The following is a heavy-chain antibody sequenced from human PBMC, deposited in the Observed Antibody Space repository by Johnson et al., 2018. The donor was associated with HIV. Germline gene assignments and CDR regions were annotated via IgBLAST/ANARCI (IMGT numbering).Heavy chain of an antibody. D-gene: IGHD3-22*01. Sequence: EVQLLESGGGLVQPGGSLKLSCAASGFTFSGSAMHWVRQASGKGLEWVGRIRSKANSYATAYSASVKGRFTISRDDSKNTAYLQMNSLKTEDTAVYYCSHDSSGYHDAFDIWGQGTMVTVSS. J-gene: IGHJ3*02. CDR1: GFTFSGSA. CDR3: SHDSSGYHDAFDI. CDR2: IRSKANSYAT. V-gene: IGHV3-73*01.